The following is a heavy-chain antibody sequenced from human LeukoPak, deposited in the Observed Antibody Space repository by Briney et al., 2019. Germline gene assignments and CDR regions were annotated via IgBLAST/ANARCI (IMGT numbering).Heavy chain of an antibody. V-gene: IGHV1-18*01. CDR3: ARMGDYHLVSFFDY. CDR1: GYTFTSYG. CDR2: VSAYDGNT. D-gene: IGHD4/OR15-4a*01. Sequence: ASVKVFCKSSGYTFTSYGFSWVRQAPGQGLEWMGWVSAYDGNTNYAQKLQGRVTMTTDTSTSTVYMELRSLRSDDTAVYYCARMGDYHLVSFFDYWGQGTLVTVSS. J-gene: IGHJ4*02.